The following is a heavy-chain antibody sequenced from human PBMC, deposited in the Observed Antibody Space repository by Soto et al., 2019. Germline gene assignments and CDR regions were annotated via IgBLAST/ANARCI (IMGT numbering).Heavy chain of an antibody. CDR3: AGIHNNWFDP. Sequence: EVQLVESGGGLVQPGGSLRLTCTASGFTFSSSWMAWVRQAPGKGLEWVGNIKHDGSEVYYLASVRGRFTISRDRAWKSLYLQVNSLRAEDTAVKYCAGIHNNWFDPRGQGTLVDVNS. CDR1: GFTFSSSW. V-gene: IGHV3-7*01. J-gene: IGHJ5*02. CDR2: IKHDGSEV.